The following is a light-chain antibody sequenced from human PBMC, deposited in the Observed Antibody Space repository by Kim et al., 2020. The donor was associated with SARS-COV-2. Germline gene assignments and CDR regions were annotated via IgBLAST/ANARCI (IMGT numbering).Light chain of an antibody. CDR2: SNN. Sequence: ELTQPPSASGTPGQRVTISCSGSSSNIGSNTVNWYQQLPGTAPKLLIYSNNQRPSGVPDRFSGSKSGTSASLAISGLQSEDEADYYCAAWDDSLNGYVFGTGTKVTVL. CDR3: AAWDDSLNGYV. V-gene: IGLV1-44*01. J-gene: IGLJ1*01. CDR1: SSNIGSNT.